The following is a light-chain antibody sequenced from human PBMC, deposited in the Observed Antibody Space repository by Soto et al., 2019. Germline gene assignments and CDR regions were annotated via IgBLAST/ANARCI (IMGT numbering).Light chain of an antibody. J-gene: IGLJ2*01. Sequence: QSVLTQPPSVSGAPGQRVTISCTGSSSNIGSSFDVHWYQHLPGTAPKLLIYGNTNRPSGVPDRFSGSKSGNSASLAITGLQAEDEADYYCHSYDTILSGSVFGGGPKVTVL. CDR1: SSNIGSSFD. V-gene: IGLV1-40*01. CDR3: HSYDTILSGSV. CDR2: GNT.